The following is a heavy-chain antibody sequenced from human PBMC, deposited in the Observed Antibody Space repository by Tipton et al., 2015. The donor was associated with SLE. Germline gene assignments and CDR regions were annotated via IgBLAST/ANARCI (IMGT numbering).Heavy chain of an antibody. CDR2: INHFGAG. V-gene: IGHV4-34*01. D-gene: IGHD5-18*01. CDR3: ARKDTTMVWGDYYYGMDV. Sequence: TLSLTCAVDGGSFSGYYCSWVRQTPGTGLEWIGEINHFGAGDYNPSLESRVTISVDTSKNQFSLKLSSVTAADTAVYYCARKDTTMVWGDYYYGMDVWGQGTTVTVSS. J-gene: IGHJ6*02. CDR1: GGSFSGYY.